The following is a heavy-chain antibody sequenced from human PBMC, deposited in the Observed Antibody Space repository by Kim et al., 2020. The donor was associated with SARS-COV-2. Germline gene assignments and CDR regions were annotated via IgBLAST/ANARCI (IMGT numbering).Heavy chain of an antibody. V-gene: IGHV3-23*01. CDR3: AKGPSELLFYYYGMDV. Sequence: GGSLRLSCAASGFTFSSYAMSWVRQAPGKGLEWVSAISGSGGSTYYADSVKGRFTISRDNSKNTLYLQMNSLIAEDTAVYYCAKGPSELLFYYYGMDVWGQGTTVTVSS. CDR2: ISGSGGST. J-gene: IGHJ6*02. D-gene: IGHD1-26*01. CDR1: GFTFSSYA.